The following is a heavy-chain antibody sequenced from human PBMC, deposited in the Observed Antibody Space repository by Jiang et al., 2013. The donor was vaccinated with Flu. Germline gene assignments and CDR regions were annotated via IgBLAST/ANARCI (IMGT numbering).Heavy chain of an antibody. V-gene: IGHV2-5*02. D-gene: IGHD6-6*01. CDR3: AHRSQQLVLGN. CDR1: GFSLRSSGVG. J-gene: IGHJ4*02. CDR2: IYWDDDK. Sequence: KPTQTLTLTCSFSGFSLRSSGVGVGLGSVGPPGKALEWLALIYWDDDKRYNPSLRSRLTVTKDNSKNQVVLTMTNMDPVDTATYYCAHRSQQLVLGNWGQGTLVTVSS.